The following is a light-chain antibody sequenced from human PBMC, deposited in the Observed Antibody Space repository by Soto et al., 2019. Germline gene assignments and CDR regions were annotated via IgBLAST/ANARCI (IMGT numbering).Light chain of an antibody. CDR2: DAS. CDR1: QSISSS. CDR3: QQGSSWCRS. J-gene: IGKJ4*01. Sequence: EIVLTQSPATLSLSPGERATLSCRASQSISSSLAWYHQRPGQAPRRLIYDASCRTTDIPARVSGSGSGTDFTLTISSLEAEDFAVYYCQQGSSWCRSFGGGTKVEIK. V-gene: IGKV3-11*01.